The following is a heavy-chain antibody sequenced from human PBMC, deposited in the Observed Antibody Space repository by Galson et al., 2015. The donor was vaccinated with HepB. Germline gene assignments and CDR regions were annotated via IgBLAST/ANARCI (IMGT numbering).Heavy chain of an antibody. CDR3: AKIAVAIPIYYYMDV. CDR2: FSGSGDNT. D-gene: IGHD6-19*01. Sequence: SLRLSCAASGFTFTTYPMTWVRQAPGKGLEWVSGFSGSGDNTYYADSVKGRFTISRDNSKNTLYLQMNSLRADDTAVYYCAKIAVAIPIYYYMDVWGKGTTVTVSS. CDR1: GFTFTTYP. V-gene: IGHV3-23*01. J-gene: IGHJ6*03.